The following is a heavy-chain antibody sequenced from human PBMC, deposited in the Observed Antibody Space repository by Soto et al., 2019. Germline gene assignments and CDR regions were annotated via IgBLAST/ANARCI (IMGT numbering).Heavy chain of an antibody. CDR2: IIPIFGTA. CDR1: GGTFSSYA. J-gene: IGHJ6*02. Sequence: SVKVSCKASGGTFSSYAISWVRQAPGQGLEWMGGIIPIFGTANYAQKFQGRVTITADKSTSTAYMELSSLRSEDTAVYYCASSKDIVLMVYAPRDYYYYGMDVWGQGTTVTVSS. D-gene: IGHD2-8*01. CDR3: ASSKDIVLMVYAPRDYYYYGMDV. V-gene: IGHV1-69*06.